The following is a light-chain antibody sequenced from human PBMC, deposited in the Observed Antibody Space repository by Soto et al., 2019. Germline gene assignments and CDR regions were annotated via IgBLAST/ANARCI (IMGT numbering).Light chain of an antibody. CDR1: QSVSSY. V-gene: IGKV3-11*01. CDR2: DAS. Sequence: EIVLTQSPATLSLSPGERATLSCRASQSVSSYLAWYQQKPGQAPRLLIYDASNRATGIPARFSGSGSGTDFTLTISSLEPEDFAVYYCQQFSSYPLTFGGGTKVHIK. J-gene: IGKJ4*01. CDR3: QQFSSYPLT.